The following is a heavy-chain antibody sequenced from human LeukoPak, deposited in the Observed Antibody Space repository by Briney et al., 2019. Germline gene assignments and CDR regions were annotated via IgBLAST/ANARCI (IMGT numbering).Heavy chain of an antibody. Sequence: QPGGSLRLSCAASGFTFSSYWMHWVRQAPGKGLVWVSRINSDGSSTGYADSVKGRFTISRDNAKNTLYLQMNSLGAEDTAVYYCAREGYSYGSDYWGQGTLVTVSS. J-gene: IGHJ4*02. V-gene: IGHV3-74*01. CDR3: AREGYSYGSDY. D-gene: IGHD5-18*01. CDR1: GFTFSSYW. CDR2: INSDGSST.